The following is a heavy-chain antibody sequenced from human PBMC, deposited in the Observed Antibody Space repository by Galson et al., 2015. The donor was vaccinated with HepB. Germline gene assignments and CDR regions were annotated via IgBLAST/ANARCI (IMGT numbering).Heavy chain of an antibody. CDR3: ARGRGSYYYDSSGYYYHY. J-gene: IGHJ4*02. CDR2: IWYDGSNK. V-gene: IGHV3-33*01. Sequence: SLRLSCAASGFTFSSYGMHWVRQAPGKGLEWVAVIWYDGSNKYYADSVKGRFTISRDNSKNTLYLQMNSLRAEDTAVYYCARGRGSYYYDSSGYYYHYWGQGTLVTVSS. CDR1: GFTFSSYG. D-gene: IGHD3-22*01.